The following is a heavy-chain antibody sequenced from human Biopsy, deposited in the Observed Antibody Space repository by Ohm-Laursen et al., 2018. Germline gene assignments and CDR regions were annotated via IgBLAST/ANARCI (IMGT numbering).Heavy chain of an antibody. Sequence: GTLSLTCTVSGASMTGYFWTWVRQPAGKGLEWIGHIYTIGDTTYNPSLESRVTMSLDTSKNQFSLKMTSLTAADTAVYFCAREDEGLLRALDLWGQGTMVTVPS. CDR3: AREDEGLLRALDL. J-gene: IGHJ3*01. CDR2: IYTIGDT. V-gene: IGHV4-4*07. D-gene: IGHD3-3*01. CDR1: GASMTGYF.